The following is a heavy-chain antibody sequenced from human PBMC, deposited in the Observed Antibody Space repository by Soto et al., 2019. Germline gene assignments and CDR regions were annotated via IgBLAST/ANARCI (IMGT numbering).Heavy chain of an antibody. CDR1: GFTFSSYA. V-gene: IGHV3-23*01. CDR2: ISGSGGST. D-gene: IGHD2-15*01. J-gene: IGHJ4*02. Sequence: EVQLLESGGGLVQPGGSLRLSCAASGFTFSSYAMSWVRQAPGKGLEWVSAISGSGGSTYYADSVKGRFTISRDNSKNTLYMQMNRLTAEDTAVYYCAKDYCSGGSCYASAPYFDYWGQGTLVTVSS. CDR3: AKDYCSGGSCYASAPYFDY.